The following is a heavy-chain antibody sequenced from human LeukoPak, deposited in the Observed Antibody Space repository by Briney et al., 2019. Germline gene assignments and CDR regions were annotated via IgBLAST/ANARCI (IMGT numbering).Heavy chain of an antibody. D-gene: IGHD3-10*01. CDR2: ITSGSTYM. Sequence: GGSLRLSCAASGFTFSSYIMNWVRQAPGKGLEWVSSITSGSTYMFYADAVKGRFTISRDDAKNSLYLQMNDLRVEDTAVYYCATEIRAVQDLYYWGQGTLVTVSS. V-gene: IGHV3-21*01. J-gene: IGHJ4*02. CDR1: GFTFSSYI. CDR3: ATEIRAVQDLYY.